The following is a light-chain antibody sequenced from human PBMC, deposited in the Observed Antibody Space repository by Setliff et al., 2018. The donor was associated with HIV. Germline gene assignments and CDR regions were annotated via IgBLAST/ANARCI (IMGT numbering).Light chain of an antibody. J-gene: IGLJ3*02. Sequence: SYELTQPSSLSVSPGQTANVTCSGNILTKNFARWFQQKPGQAPVLVIYKDTERPSGIPERFSGSTSETTVTLTISEAQIEDEGDYYCYCAADNVGVFGGGT. CDR3: YCAADNVGV. CDR1: ILTKNF. CDR2: KDT. V-gene: IGLV3-27*01.